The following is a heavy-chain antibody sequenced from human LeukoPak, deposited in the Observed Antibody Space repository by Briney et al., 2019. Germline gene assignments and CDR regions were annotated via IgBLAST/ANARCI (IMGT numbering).Heavy chain of an antibody. CDR3: AKRGVVIRVILVGFHKEAYYFDS. D-gene: IGHD3-22*01. J-gene: IGHJ4*02. CDR1: GITLSNYG. Sequence: GGSLRLSCAVSGITLSNYGMSWVRQAPGKGREWVAGISGSGGGTNYADSVKGRFTISRDNPKNTLYLQMNSLRAEDTAVYFCAKRGVVIRVILVGFHKEAYYFDSWGQGALVTVSS. CDR2: ISGSGGGT. V-gene: IGHV3-23*01.